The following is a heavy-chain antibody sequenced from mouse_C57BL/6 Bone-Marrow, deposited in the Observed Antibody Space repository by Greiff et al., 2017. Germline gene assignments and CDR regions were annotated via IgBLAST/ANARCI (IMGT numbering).Heavy chain of an antibody. V-gene: IGHV1-52*01. CDR1: GYTFTSYW. Sequence: QVQLQQPGAELVRPGSSVKLSCKASGYTFTSYWMHWVKQRPIQGLEWIGNIDPSDSETHYNQKFKDKATLTVDKSSSTAYMQLSSLTSEDSAVYYCARSGYYGNYGFAYWGQGTLVTVSA. CDR3: ARSGYYGNYGFAY. D-gene: IGHD2-1*01. CDR2: IDPSDSET. J-gene: IGHJ3*01.